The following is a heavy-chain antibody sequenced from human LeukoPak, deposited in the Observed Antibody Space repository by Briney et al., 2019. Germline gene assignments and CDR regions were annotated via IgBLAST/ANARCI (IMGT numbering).Heavy chain of an antibody. CDR3: ARGRRLRGVASRPIYYYYYMDV. D-gene: IGHD3-10*01. CDR2: VNPYNDKT. Sequence: ASVKLSCKASGYTFNTFDINWVRQATGQGPEWMGWVNPYNDKTVYAPKFQGRVSISSNNSINTAHMEFSGLKSDDTAVYYCARGRRLRGVASRPIYYYYYMDVWGGGTTVTVSS. J-gene: IGHJ6*03. CDR1: GYTFNTFD. V-gene: IGHV1-8*03.